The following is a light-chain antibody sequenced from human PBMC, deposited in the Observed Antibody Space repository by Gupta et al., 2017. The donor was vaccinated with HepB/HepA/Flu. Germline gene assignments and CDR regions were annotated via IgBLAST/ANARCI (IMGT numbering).Light chain of an antibody. CDR3: QQEDRTPKN. V-gene: IGKV4-1*01. J-gene: IGKJ3*01. CDR2: WAS. CDR1: QSVLYSSNNKNY. Sequence: DIVMTQSPDSVAVSLGERATINCKSSQSVLYSSNNKNYLAWYQQKPGQPPKLLIYWASTRESGVPDRISSSGSGADFTLIISILNAEDVVVYCSQQEDRTPKNFGHGTNVDIK.